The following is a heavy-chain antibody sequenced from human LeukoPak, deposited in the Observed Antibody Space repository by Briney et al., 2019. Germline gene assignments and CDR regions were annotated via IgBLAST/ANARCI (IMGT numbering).Heavy chain of an antibody. V-gene: IGHV3-64D*06. CDR3: VKDQNYYGWFDP. CDR2: ISSNGGST. CDR1: GFTFSTYA. J-gene: IGHJ5*02. Sequence: GGSLRLSCSASGFTFSTYAKHWVRQAPGKGLEYVLAISSNGGSTYYADSVKGRFTISRDNSKNTLYLQMSSLRAEDTAVYYCVKDQNYYGWFDPWGQGTLVTVSS. D-gene: IGHD3-10*01.